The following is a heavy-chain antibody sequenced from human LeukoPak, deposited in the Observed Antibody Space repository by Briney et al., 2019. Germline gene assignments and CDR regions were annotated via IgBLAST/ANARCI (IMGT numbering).Heavy chain of an antibody. V-gene: IGHV3-11*04. D-gene: IGHD3-3*01. CDR1: GFTFSDYY. J-gene: IGHJ6*03. CDR3: ARDKRLPWSGYYLNYYYYYMDV. CDR2: ISISGSTI. Sequence: GGSLRLSCAASGFTFSDYYMSWIRQAPGKGLEWVSYISISGSTIYYADSVKGRFTISRDNANNSLYLQMNSLRAEDTAVYYCARDKRLPWSGYYLNYYYYYMDVWGKGTTVTVSS.